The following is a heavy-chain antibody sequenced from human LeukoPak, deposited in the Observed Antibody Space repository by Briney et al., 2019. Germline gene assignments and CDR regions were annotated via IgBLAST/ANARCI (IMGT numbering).Heavy chain of an antibody. CDR1: GFTFSSYG. CDR3: AKDQLRYCSSTSCSTFDY. J-gene: IGHJ4*02. D-gene: IGHD2-2*01. CDR2: IRYDGSNK. V-gene: IGHV3-30*02. Sequence: GGSLRLSCAASGFTFSSYGMHWVRQAPGKGLEWVAFIRYDGSNKYYADSVKGRFTISRDNSKNTLYLQMNSLRAEDTAVYYCAKDQLRYCSSTSCSTFDYWGQGTLVTVSS.